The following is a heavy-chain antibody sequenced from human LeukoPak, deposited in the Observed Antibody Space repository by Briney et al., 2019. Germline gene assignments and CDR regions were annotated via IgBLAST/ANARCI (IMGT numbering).Heavy chain of an antibody. Sequence: GRSLRLSCAASGFNFRSYEMNWVRQAPGKGLEWVSAVSGGGTTTHNADSVEGRFSSSRDNSKNTLFLHMNSLRVDDTAVYYCAKGDDSSGRNWFDSWGQGTLVTVSS. V-gene: IGHV3-23*01. CDR2: VSGGGTTT. D-gene: IGHD3-22*01. J-gene: IGHJ5*01. CDR1: GFNFRSYE. CDR3: AKGDDSSGRNWFDS.